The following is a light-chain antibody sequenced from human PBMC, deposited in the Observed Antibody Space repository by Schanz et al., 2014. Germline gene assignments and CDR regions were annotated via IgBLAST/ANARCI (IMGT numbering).Light chain of an antibody. Sequence: QSVLTQPPSVSGAPGQRVAISCTGSSSNIGAGYDVHWYQQLPGTAPKLLIYDNSNRPSGVPDRFSGSKSGTSASLAISGLQSEDEADYFCATWDDSPNGYVFGTGTKLTVL. J-gene: IGLJ1*01. V-gene: IGLV1-40*01. CDR1: SSNIGAGYD. CDR2: DNS. CDR3: ATWDDSPNGYV.